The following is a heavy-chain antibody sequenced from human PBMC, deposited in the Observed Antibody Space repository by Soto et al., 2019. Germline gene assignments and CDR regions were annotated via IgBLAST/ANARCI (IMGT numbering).Heavy chain of an antibody. CDR3: AGGITGSGWSI. V-gene: IGHV3-23*01. D-gene: IGHD3-10*01. J-gene: IGHJ4*02. CDR2: IFGGDAP. CDR1: GFTLSNYG. Sequence: EGHLLESGGGLVQPGGSLRLSCAASGFTLSNYGMNWVRQAPGKGLEWVSGIFGGDAPTYTDSVKGRFTISRDNSKNTLFLQMNSLRVEDTAIYHCAGGITGSGWSIWGQGTLVAVSS.